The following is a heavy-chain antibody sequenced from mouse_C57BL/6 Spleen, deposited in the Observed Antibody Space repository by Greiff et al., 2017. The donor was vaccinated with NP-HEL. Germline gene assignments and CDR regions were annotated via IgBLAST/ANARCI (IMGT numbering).Heavy chain of an antibody. CDR1: GFTFSDYG. J-gene: IGHJ2*01. D-gene: IGHD2-5*01. Sequence: EVKLMESGGGLVKPGGSLKLSCAASGFTFSDYGMHWVRQAPEKGLEWVAYISSGSSTIYYADTVKGRFTISRDNAKNTLFLQMTSLRSEDTAMYYCARRPPYSNYVDYWGQGTTLTVSS. CDR2: ISSGSSTI. V-gene: IGHV5-17*01. CDR3: ARRPPYSNYVDY.